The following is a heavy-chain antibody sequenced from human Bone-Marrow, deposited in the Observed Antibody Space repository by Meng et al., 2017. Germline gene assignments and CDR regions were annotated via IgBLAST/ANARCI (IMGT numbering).Heavy chain of an antibody. CDR3: ARIASLGYYYDAFDI. CDR1: GCTFIDYD. J-gene: IGHJ3*02. CDR2: ISSSGSTI. V-gene: IGHV3-11*04. Sequence: VQLVGSGGGFVKPGGALGLSCAASGCTFIDYDMSWIRQAPGKGLEGVSYISSSGSTIYYADSVKGRFTISRDNAKNSLYLQMNSLRAEDTAVYYCARIASLGYYYDAFDIWGQGTMVTVSS. D-gene: IGHD3-22*01.